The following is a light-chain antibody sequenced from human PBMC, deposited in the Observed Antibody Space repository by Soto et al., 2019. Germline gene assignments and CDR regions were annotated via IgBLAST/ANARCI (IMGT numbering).Light chain of an antibody. CDR3: SSYAGSNNFRV. CDR2: GNN. J-gene: IGLJ1*01. V-gene: IGLV1-40*01. Sequence: QSVLTQPPSVSGAPGQRVTISCTGSSSNIGAGYDVHWYQQLPGTAPKLLIYGNNNRPSGVPDRFSGSKSGTSASLAITGLQAEDEADYYCSSYAGSNNFRVFGTGTKLTVL. CDR1: SSNIGAGYD.